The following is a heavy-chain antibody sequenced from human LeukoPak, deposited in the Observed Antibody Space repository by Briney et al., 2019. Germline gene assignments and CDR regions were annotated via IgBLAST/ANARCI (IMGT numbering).Heavy chain of an antibody. CDR1: GFTFSDYY. Sequence: GGSLRLSCAASGFTFSDYYMSWIRQAPGKGLEWVSYISSSGSTIYYADSVKGRFTIFRDNAKNSLYLQMNSLRAEDTAVYYCARDRPPYYYYYMDVWGKGTTVTVSS. CDR3: ARDRPPYYYYYMDV. V-gene: IGHV3-11*01. D-gene: IGHD6-6*01. J-gene: IGHJ6*03. CDR2: ISSSGSTI.